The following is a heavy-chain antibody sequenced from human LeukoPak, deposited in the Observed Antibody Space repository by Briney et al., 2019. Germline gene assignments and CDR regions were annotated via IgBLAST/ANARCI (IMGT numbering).Heavy chain of an antibody. CDR2: ISGSGGST. Sequence: GGSLRLPCAASGLNFSSYAMSWVRQAPGKGLEWVSAISGSGGSTYYADSVKGRFTISRDNSKNTLYLQMNSLRAEDTAVYYCARSPGISMKYWFDPWGQGTLVTVSS. CDR3: ARSPGISMKYWFDP. CDR1: GLNFSSYA. V-gene: IGHV3-23*01. J-gene: IGHJ5*02. D-gene: IGHD3-22*01.